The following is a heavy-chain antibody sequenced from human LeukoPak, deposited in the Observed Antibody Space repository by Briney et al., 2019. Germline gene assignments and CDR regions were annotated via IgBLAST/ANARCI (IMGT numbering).Heavy chain of an antibody. CDR1: GGSISSYY. CDR3: ARGSGSLFGRIDY. CDR2: IYYSGST. D-gene: IGHD3-10*01. Sequence: PSETLSLTCTVSGGSISSYYWSWIRQPPGKGLEWIGYIYYSGSTNYNPSLKSRVTISVDTSKNHFSLKLSSVTAADTAVYYCARGSGSLFGRIDYWGQGTLVTVSS. J-gene: IGHJ4*02. V-gene: IGHV4-59*01.